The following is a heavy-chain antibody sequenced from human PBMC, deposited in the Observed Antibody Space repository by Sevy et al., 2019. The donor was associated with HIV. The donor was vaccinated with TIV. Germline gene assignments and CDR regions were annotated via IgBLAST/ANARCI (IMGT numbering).Heavy chain of an antibody. CDR1: GFTFSTSA. CDR2: ISVGGGST. D-gene: IGHD3-10*01. CDR3: AQAAMSSITILDF. V-gene: IGHV3-23*01. Sequence: GGSLRLSCAASGFTFSTSAMSWVRQAPGEGLEWVSSISVGGGSTYYADSVKGRFTISSDNSNNALYLQMNSLRVEDTALYFCAQAAMSSITILDFWGQGTLVTVSS. J-gene: IGHJ4*02.